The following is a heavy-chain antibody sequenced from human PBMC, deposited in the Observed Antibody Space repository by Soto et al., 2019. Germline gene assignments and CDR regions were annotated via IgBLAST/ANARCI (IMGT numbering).Heavy chain of an antibody. V-gene: IGHV4-59*01. CDR3: ASVGRPISIPEDRYYYGMDV. D-gene: IGHD3-9*01. J-gene: IGHJ6*02. CDR1: GGSISSYY. Sequence: SETLSLTCTVSGGSISSYYWSWIRQPPGKGLEWIGYIYYSGSTNYNPSLKSRVTISVDTSKNQFSLKLSSVTAADTAVYYCASVGRPISIPEDRYYYGMDVWGQGTTVTVSS. CDR2: IYYSGST.